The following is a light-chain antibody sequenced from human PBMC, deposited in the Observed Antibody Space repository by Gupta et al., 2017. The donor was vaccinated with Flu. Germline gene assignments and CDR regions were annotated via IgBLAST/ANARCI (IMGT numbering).Light chain of an antibody. CDR2: QVS. J-gene: IGKJ1*01. V-gene: IGKV2-30*01. CDR1: QGLVYSDGNTY. Sequence: DVVMTQSPLSLPVTLGQPASISCRSSQGLVYSDGNTYLHWFQQSPGQSPRRLIYQVSYREAGGPDSLRGRGSGTDFTLKISRGESEDVGIDVCSQGANCPWALGKGTTWKSN. CDR3: SQGANCPWA.